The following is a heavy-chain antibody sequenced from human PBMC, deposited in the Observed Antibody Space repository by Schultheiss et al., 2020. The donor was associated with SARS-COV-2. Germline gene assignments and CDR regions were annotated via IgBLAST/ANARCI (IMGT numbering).Heavy chain of an antibody. D-gene: IGHD2-2*01. Sequence: SETLSLTCAVSGGSISSSNWWSWVRQPPGKGLEWIGEIYHSGSTNYNPSLKSRVTISVDKSKNQFSLKLSSVTAADTAVYYCASFPYCSSTSCYPGIDYWGQGTLVTVSS. CDR3: ASFPYCSSTSCYPGIDY. CDR1: GGSISSSNW. J-gene: IGHJ4*02. CDR2: IYHSGST. V-gene: IGHV4-4*02.